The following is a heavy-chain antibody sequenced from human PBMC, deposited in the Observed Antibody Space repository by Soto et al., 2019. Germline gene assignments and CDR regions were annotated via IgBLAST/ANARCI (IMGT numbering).Heavy chain of an antibody. V-gene: IGHV3-66*01. D-gene: IGHD3-22*01. CDR1: GFTVSSNY. J-gene: IGHJ5*02. Sequence: EVQLVASGGGLVQPGGSLRLSCAASGFTVSSNYMSWVRQAPGKGLEWVSVIYSGGATYYADSVKGRFTISRDNSKNTLYVQMNSLRAEDTAVYYCARNGDSSDYRGWFDPWGQGTLVTVSS. CDR2: IYSGGAT. CDR3: ARNGDSSDYRGWFDP.